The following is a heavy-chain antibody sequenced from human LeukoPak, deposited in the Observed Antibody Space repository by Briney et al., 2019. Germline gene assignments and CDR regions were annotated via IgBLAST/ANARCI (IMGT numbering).Heavy chain of an antibody. CDR3: ARVRVRGLYYYYYMDV. V-gene: IGHV4-30-4*07. J-gene: IGHJ6*03. CDR1: GGSISSGGYS. CDR2: IYYSGST. D-gene: IGHD3-10*01. Sequence: SETLSLTCDVSGGSISSGGYSWSWIRQPPGKGLEWIGYIYYSGSTYYNPSLKSRVTISVDTSKNQFSLKLSSVTAADTAVYYCARVRVRGLYYYYYMDVWGKGTTVTVSS.